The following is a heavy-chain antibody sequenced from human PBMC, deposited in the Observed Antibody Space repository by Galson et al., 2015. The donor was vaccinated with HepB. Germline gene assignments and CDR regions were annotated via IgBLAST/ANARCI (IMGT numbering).Heavy chain of an antibody. Sequence: SLRLSCAASGFTFSSYAMHWVRQAPGKGLEWVAVISYDGSNKYYADSVKGRFTISRDNSKNTLYLQMNSLRAEDTAVYYCAREWARDNWNDGGAFDSWGQGTMVPVSS. D-gene: IGHD1-20*01. CDR2: ISYDGSNK. V-gene: IGHV3-30-3*01. CDR3: AREWARDNWNDGGAFDS. CDR1: GFTFSSYA. J-gene: IGHJ3*02.